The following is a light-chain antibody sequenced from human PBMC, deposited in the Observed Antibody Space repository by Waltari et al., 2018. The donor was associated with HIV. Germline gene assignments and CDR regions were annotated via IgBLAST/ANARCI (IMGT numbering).Light chain of an antibody. Sequence: QAVVTQEPSLTVSPGGTVTLTCGSSSGPVTSGHHPYWFQQKPDQAPRTLSYDTTYKHPGTPPRFSCSLLGGKASLSLSGAQPEDEADDYCLLSYAGSRPVVFGGGTKLTVL. CDR3: LLSYAGSRPVV. V-gene: IGLV7-46*01. CDR2: DTT. CDR1: SGPVTSGHH. J-gene: IGLJ2*01.